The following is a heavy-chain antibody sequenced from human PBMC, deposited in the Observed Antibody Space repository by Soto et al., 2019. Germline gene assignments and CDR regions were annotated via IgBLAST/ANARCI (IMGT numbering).Heavy chain of an antibody. J-gene: IGHJ4*02. V-gene: IGHV3-30*18. CDR3: AKGQGGYSYGFDY. Sequence: PGGSLRLSCAASGFTFSSYGMHWVRQAPGKGLEWVAVISYDGSNKYYADSVKGRFTTSRDNPKNTLYLQMNSLRAEDTAVYYCAKGQGGYSYGFDYWGQGTLVTVSS. D-gene: IGHD5-18*01. CDR1: GFTFSSYG. CDR2: ISYDGSNK.